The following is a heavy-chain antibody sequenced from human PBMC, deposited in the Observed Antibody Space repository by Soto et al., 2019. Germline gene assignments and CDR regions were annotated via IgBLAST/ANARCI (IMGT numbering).Heavy chain of an antibody. D-gene: IGHD3-22*01. Sequence: GESLKISCRTSGYKFTSYWIAWVRQMPGKGLEWMGIIFPSDSDTRYSPSFQGQVTISADRSTNTVFLQWAILKASDTAVYFCARKDKSGYFNWFDPWGQGTLVTVSS. CDR1: GYKFTSYW. CDR3: ARKDKSGYFNWFDP. CDR2: IFPSDSDT. J-gene: IGHJ5*02. V-gene: IGHV5-51*01.